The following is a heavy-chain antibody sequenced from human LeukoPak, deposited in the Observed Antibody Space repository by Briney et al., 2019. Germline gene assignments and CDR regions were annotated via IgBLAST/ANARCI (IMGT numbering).Heavy chain of an antibody. J-gene: IGHJ3*02. Sequence: PGGSLRLSCAASGFTFSNAWMSWVRQAPGKGLEWVGRLKSKTDGGTTDYAAPVKGRFTISRDDSKNTLYLQMNSLKTEDTAVYYCTTGVVVVPALGAFDIWGQGTIVTVSS. CDR3: TTGVVVVPALGAFDI. CDR1: GFTFSNAW. D-gene: IGHD2-2*01. CDR2: LKSKTDGGTT. V-gene: IGHV3-15*01.